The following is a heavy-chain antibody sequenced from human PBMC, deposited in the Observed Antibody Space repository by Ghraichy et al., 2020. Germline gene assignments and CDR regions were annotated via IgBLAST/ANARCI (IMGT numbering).Heavy chain of an antibody. CDR2: INPNSGGT. J-gene: IGHJ5*02. D-gene: IGHD6-13*01. Sequence: ASVKVSCKASGYTFTGYYMHWVRQAPGQGLEWMGWINPNSGGTNYAQKFQGRVTMTRDTSISTAYMELSRLRSDDTAVYYCARRWGSSWSYWFDPWGQGTLVTVSS. V-gene: IGHV1-2*02. CDR3: ARRWGSSWSYWFDP. CDR1: GYTFTGYY.